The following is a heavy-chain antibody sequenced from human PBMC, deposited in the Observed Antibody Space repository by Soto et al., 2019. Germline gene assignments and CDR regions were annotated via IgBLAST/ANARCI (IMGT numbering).Heavy chain of an antibody. D-gene: IGHD6-19*01. CDR2: ISGHNGHA. CDR3: ARYQPYSTGYYYFDQ. CDR1: GYNFTTYG. V-gene: IGHV1-18*01. J-gene: IGHJ4*02. Sequence: QVQLVQSGAEVKKPGASVKVSCKTSGYNFTTYGVSWVRQAPGQGLEWMGWISGHNGHANYAQTFQGRVTMTTDTSTNTAYRELRSLRSDDTAVYYCARYQPYSTGYYYFDQWGQGTLAIVTS.